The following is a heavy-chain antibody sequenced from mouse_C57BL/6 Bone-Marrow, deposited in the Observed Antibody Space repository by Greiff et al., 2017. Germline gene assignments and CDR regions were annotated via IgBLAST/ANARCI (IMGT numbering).Heavy chain of an antibody. CDR2: INPNNGGT. Sequence: EVKLQESGPELVKPGASVKIPCKASGYTFTDYNMDWVKQSHGKSLEWIGDINPNNGGTIYNQKFKGKATLTVDKSSSTAYMELRSLTSEDTAVYYCARWRYYDSVPYFDYWGQGTTLTVSS. CDR3: ARWRYYDSVPYFDY. J-gene: IGHJ2*01. CDR1: GYTFTDYN. V-gene: IGHV1-18*01. D-gene: IGHD1-1*01.